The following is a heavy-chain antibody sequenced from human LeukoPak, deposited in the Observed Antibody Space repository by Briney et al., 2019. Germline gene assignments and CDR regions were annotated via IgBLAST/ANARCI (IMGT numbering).Heavy chain of an antibody. J-gene: IGHJ3*02. CDR3: ARLDVVVPAAKPRDAFDI. CDR2: ISPNSGGT. V-gene: IGHV1-2*06. CDR1: GYTFTGYY. Sequence: ASVTVSCKASGYTFTGYYMHWVRQAPGQGLEWMGRISPNSGGTNYAQKFQGRVTMTRDTSISTAYMELGRLRSDDTAVYYCARLDVVVPAAKPRDAFDIWGQGTMVTVSS. D-gene: IGHD2-2*01.